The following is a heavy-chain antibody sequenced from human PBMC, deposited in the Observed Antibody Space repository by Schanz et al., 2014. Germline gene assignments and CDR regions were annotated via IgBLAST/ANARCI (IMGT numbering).Heavy chain of an antibody. CDR3: ATNSPFRMVRGSNAFDA. V-gene: IGHV1-46*03. CDR1: GYTFTSYY. J-gene: IGHJ3*01. CDR2: INPSVGNT. Sequence: QVQLVQSGAEVKKPGASVKVSCEASGYTFTSYYIHWFRQAPGQGLEWMGLINPSVGNTNYAQKFRGRVTMTRDTSTSTVNMELSSLRSEDTAVYYCATNSPFRMVRGSNAFDAWGQGTMVTVSS. D-gene: IGHD3-10*01.